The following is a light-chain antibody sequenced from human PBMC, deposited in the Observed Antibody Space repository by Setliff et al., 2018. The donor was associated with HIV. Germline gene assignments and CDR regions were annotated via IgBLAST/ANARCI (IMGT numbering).Light chain of an antibody. CDR3: CSYLSTNNYV. J-gene: IGLJ1*01. V-gene: IGLV2-14*03. CDR2: DVT. CDR1: SSDVGSRYNY. Sequence: QSALAQPASVSGSPGQSITITCTGTSSDVGSRYNYVSWYQQHPGKAPKLLIFDVTYRPSGVSNRFSGSKSGSTASLTISGLQDEDEADYYCCSYLSTNNYVFGTGTKVTVL.